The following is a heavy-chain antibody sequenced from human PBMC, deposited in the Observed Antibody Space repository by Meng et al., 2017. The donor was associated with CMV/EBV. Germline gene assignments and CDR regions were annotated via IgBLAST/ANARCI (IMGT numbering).Heavy chain of an antibody. V-gene: IGHV3-48*03. D-gene: IGHD3-3*01. CDR2: ISSSGSTI. CDR3: ARDPIGFWSGYYKGGFFDY. CDR1: GFTFSSYE. Sequence: GGSLRLSCAASGFTFSSYEMNWVRQAPGKGLEWVSYISSSGSTIYYADSVKGRFTISRDNAKNSLYLQMNSLRAEDTAVYYCARDPIGFWSGYYKGGFFDYWGQGTLVTVSS. J-gene: IGHJ4*02.